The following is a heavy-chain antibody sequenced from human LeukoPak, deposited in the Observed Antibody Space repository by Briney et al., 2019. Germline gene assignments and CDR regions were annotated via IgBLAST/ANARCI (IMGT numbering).Heavy chain of an antibody. V-gene: IGHV3-30*18. CDR2: ISYDGRKT. Sequence: GGSLRLSCAASGFMFSSYGMHWVRQAPGKGLEWVAVISYDGRKTYHGDSVKGRFTISRDNSKNTLHLQMNSLRAEDTAVYYCAKERWEAHSFGPDMDYYFDYWGQGTLVTVSS. CDR3: AKERWEAHSFGPDMDYYFDY. D-gene: IGHD5-18*01. CDR1: GFMFSSYG. J-gene: IGHJ4*02.